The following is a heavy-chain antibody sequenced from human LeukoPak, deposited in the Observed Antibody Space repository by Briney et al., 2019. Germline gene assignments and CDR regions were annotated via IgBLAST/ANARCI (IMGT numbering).Heavy chain of an antibody. D-gene: IGHD1-26*01. J-gene: IGHJ4*02. CDR3: ARGLGIVGATDFDY. V-gene: IGHV1-18*01. CDR2: ISAYNGST. Sequence: ASVKVSCKASGYTFTSYGISWVRQAPGQGLEWMGWISAYNGSTNYAQKLQGRVTMTTDTSTSTAYMELRSLRSDDTAVYYCARGLGIVGATDFDYWGQGTLVTVSS. CDR1: GYTFTSYG.